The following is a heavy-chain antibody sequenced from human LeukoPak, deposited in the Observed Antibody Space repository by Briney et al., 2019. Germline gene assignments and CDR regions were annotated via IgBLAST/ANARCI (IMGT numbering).Heavy chain of an antibody. D-gene: IGHD2-21*01. Sequence: GESLKISCAASGFTFSNNWMSWVRQAPGKGLEWVANIKQDGSEKYYVDSVKGRFTTSRDNAKNSLYLQMNSLRAEDTAVYYCARRLWFKDYYFDVWGRGTLVTVSS. CDR1: GFTFSNNW. CDR3: ARRLWFKDYYFDV. J-gene: IGHJ2*01. V-gene: IGHV3-7*05. CDR2: IKQDGSEK.